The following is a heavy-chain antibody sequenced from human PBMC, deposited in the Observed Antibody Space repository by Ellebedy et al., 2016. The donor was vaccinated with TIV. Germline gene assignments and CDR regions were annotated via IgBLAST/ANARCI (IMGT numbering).Heavy chain of an antibody. CDR1: GFTFSDHY. V-gene: IGHV3-72*01. Sequence: GESLKISCAASGFTFSDHYMDWVRQAPGKGLEWVARIREITNSYSTEYAASVKVSFTISRDDSQNSMHLQMDSLKIEDTAVYYCAKSGSNDRFDYWGQGTLVTVSS. J-gene: IGHJ4*02. CDR2: IREITNSYST. D-gene: IGHD1-26*01. CDR3: AKSGSNDRFDY.